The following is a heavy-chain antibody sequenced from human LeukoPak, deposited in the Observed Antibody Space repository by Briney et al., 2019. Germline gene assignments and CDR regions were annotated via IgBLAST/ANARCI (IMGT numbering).Heavy chain of an antibody. J-gene: IGHJ4*02. CDR3: ARRAGAYTHPYDY. D-gene: IGHD3-16*01. V-gene: IGHV3-53*01. CDR2: IYSAGST. CDR1: GFTVSSNS. Sequence: PGGSLRLSCTVSGFTVSSNSMSWVRQAPGKGLEWVSFIYSAGSTHYSDSVKGRFTISIDNSKNTLYLQMNSLRAEDAAVYYCARRAGAYTHPYDYWGQGTLVAVS.